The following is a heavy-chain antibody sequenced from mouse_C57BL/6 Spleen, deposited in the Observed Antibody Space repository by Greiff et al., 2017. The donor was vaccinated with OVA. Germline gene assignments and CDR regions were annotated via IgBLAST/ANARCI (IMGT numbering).Heavy chain of an antibody. J-gene: IGHJ2*01. CDR3: ARVPFYYGKEDPYFDY. D-gene: IGHD2-1*01. Sequence: EVKLMESGGGLVKPGGSLKLSCAASGFTFSDYGMHWVRQAPEKGLEWVAYISSGSSTIYYADTVKGRFTISRDNAKNTLFLQMTSLRSEDTAMYYCARVPFYYGKEDPYFDYWGQGTTLTVSS. CDR2: ISSGSSTI. CDR1: GFTFSDYG. V-gene: IGHV5-17*01.